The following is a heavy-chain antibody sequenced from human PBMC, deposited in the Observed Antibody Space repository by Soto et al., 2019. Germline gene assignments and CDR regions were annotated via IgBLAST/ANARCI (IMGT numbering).Heavy chain of an antibody. CDR2: ISYDGSNK. D-gene: IGHD4-17*01. J-gene: IGHJ3*02. CDR1: GFTFSSYG. Sequence: QVQLVESGGGVVQPGRSLRLSCAASGFTFSSYGMHWVRQAPGKGLEWVAVISYDGSNKYYADSVKGRFTISRDNSKNTLYLQMNSLRAEDTAVYYCASTVGDIWGQGTMVTVSS. V-gene: IGHV3-30*03. CDR3: ASTVGDI.